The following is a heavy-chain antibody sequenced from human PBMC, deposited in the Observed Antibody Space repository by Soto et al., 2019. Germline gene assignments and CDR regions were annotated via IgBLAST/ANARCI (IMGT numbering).Heavy chain of an antibody. Sequence: EVHLVESGGGLVKPGGSLRLSCAVSGFTFSTCTMNWVREATGKGLEWVSSISPSTSHIYYADSVKGRFTIARDNAKNSLFLQINSLRAEDTIVYYCSGCSGGACHQNYGLPVWGQGTTVIVS. D-gene: IGHD2-15*01. V-gene: IGHV3-21*01. CDR2: ISPSTSHI. J-gene: IGHJ6*02. CDR1: GFTFSTCT. CDR3: SGCSGGACHQNYGLPV.